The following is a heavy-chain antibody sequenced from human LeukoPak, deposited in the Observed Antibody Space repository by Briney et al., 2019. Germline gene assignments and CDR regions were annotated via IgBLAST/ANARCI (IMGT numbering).Heavy chain of an antibody. D-gene: IGHD6-19*01. CDR1: GGTFSIYT. CDR3: ARDSSGWQQGGY. Sequence: SVKVSCKASGGTFSIYTISWVRQAPGQGLEWMGRIIPILGIANYAQKFQGRVTITADKSTSTAYMELSSLRSEDTAVYYCARDSSGWQQGGYWGQGTLVTVSS. V-gene: IGHV1-69*04. J-gene: IGHJ4*02. CDR2: IIPILGIA.